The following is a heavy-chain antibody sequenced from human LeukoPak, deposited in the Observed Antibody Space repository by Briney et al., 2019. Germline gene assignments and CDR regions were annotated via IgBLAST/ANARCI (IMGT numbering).Heavy chain of an antibody. CDR3: ARLPLPTVVTD. V-gene: IGHV4-59*08. J-gene: IGHJ4*02. CDR2: IYYSGST. D-gene: IGHD4-23*01. CDR1: GGSISSYY. Sequence: PSETLSLTCTVSGGSISSYYWSWIRQPPGKGLEWIGYIYYSGSTNYNPSLKSRVTISVDTSKNQFSLKLSSVTAADTAVYYCARLPLPTVVTDWGQGTLVTVSS.